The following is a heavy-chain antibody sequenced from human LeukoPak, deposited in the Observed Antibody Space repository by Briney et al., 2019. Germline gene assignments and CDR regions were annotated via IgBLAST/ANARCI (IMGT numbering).Heavy chain of an antibody. J-gene: IGHJ4*02. CDR3: ARAQQLVY. Sequence: SETLSLTCTVSGDSISTYYWSWIRQPPGKGLEWIGYIYYRVTSDYNPSLKSRVTMSVDMSTRQISLKLSSVTAADTAVYYCARAQQLVYWGQGTLVTVSS. CDR2: IYYRVTS. CDR1: GDSISTYY. V-gene: IGHV4-59*01. D-gene: IGHD6-13*01.